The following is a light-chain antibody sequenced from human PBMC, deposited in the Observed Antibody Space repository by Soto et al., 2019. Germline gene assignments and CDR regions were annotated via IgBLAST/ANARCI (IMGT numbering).Light chain of an antibody. CDR2: LNNDGSH. V-gene: IGLV4-69*01. J-gene: IGLJ2*01. CDR1: SGHSSYA. CDR3: QTWGTGFQV. Sequence: QPVLTQSPSASASLGASVKLTCTLSSGHSSYAIAWHQKQPGKGPRYLMDLNNDGSHTKGDGIPDRFSGSSSGAKRYLIISSLQSEDEADYYCQTWGTGFQVFGGGTKVTVL.